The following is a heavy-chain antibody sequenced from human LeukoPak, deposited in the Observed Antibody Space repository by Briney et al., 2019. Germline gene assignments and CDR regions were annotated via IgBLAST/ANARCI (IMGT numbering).Heavy chain of an antibody. V-gene: IGHV4-34*01. CDR3: ARAGYCSSTSCYRYWFDP. D-gene: IGHD2-2*01. CDR2: INHSGST. CDR1: GGSFSGYY. J-gene: IGHJ5*02. Sequence: SETLSLTCAVYGGSFSGYYWSWIRQPPGKGLEWIGEINHSGSTNYNPSLKSRVTISVDTSKNQFSLKLSSVTVADTAVYYCARAGYCSSTSCYRYWFDPWGQGTLVTVSS.